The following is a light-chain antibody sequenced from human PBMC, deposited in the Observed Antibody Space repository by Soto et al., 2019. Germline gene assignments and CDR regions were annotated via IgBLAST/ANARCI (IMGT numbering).Light chain of an antibody. V-gene: IGKV3-11*01. Sequence: EIVLTQSPATLSLSPGERATLSCRASQSVSSYLAWYQQKPGQAPRLLIYDASNRATGIPARFSGSGSGTDFTLTIRSLEPEDVAVYYCQHRSNWLTVGGGTKVEIK. CDR1: QSVSSY. CDR2: DAS. J-gene: IGKJ4*01. CDR3: QHRSNWLT.